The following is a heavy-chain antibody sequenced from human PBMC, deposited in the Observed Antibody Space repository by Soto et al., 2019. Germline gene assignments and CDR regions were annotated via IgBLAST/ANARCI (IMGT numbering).Heavy chain of an antibody. D-gene: IGHD1-1*01. V-gene: IGHV3-21*01. J-gene: IGHJ6*03. Sequence: GGSLRLFCAASGFSFSSYSLKWGRPAPGKGLAWVSSISSSSSYIYYADSVKGRFTISRDNSKNSLYLQMNSLRAEDTAVYYCARTHGTTGGYYYMDVWGKGTTVTVSS. CDR3: ARTHGTTGGYYYMDV. CDR1: GFSFSSYS. CDR2: ISSSSSYI.